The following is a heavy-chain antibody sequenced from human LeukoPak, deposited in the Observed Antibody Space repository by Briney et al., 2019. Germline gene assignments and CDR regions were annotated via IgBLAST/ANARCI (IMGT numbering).Heavy chain of an antibody. J-gene: IGHJ5*02. CDR3: ARQKAVGVNWFDP. V-gene: IGHV4-39*01. CDR2: IYYSGST. D-gene: IGHD3-10*01. Sequence: SETLSLTCTVSGGSITSSSYYWGWLRQPPGKGLEWIVSIYYSGSTYYNPSLKSRVTISVDTSKNQFSLKLSSVTAADTAVYYCARQKAVGVNWFDPWGQGTLVTVSS. CDR1: GGSITSSSYY.